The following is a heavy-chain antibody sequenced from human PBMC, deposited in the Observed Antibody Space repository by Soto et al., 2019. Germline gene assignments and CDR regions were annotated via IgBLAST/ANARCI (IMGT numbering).Heavy chain of an antibody. Sequence: EVQLVESGGGLVQPGGSLRLSCAASGFTFSSYWMSWVRQAPGKGLEWVANIKQDGSEKYYVDSVKGRFTISRDNAKNSLYLQMNSLRAEDTAVYYCARVPYYDFWSGYYTGTDYYYYMDVWGKGTTVTVSS. CDR3: ARVPYYDFWSGYYTGTDYYYYMDV. J-gene: IGHJ6*03. D-gene: IGHD3-3*01. V-gene: IGHV3-7*04. CDR1: GFTFSSYW. CDR2: IKQDGSEK.